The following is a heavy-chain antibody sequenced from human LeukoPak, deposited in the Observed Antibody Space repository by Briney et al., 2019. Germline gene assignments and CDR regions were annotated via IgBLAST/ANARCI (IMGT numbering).Heavy chain of an antibody. J-gene: IGHJ4*02. CDR2: INPNSGGT. D-gene: IGHD1-26*01. Sequence: ASVKVSRKASGYTFTGYYMHWVRQAPGQGLEWMGWINPNSGGTNYAQKFQGRVTMTRDTSISTAYMELSRLRSDDTAVYYCARDSGIVGATGIFDYWGQGTLVTVSS. CDR1: GYTFTGYY. CDR3: ARDSGIVGATGIFDY. V-gene: IGHV1-2*02.